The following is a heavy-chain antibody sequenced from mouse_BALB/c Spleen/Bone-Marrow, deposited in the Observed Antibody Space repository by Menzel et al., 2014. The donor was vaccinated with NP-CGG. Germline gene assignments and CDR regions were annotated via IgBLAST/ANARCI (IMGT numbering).Heavy chain of an antibody. J-gene: IGHJ4*01. CDR1: GYLFTSYH. CDR2: FDPFNGGT. V-gene: IGHV1S135*01. CDR3: ARSYDGYPYAMNY. D-gene: IGHD2-3*01. Sequence: VQLQQSGPELMKPGASVKISCKASGYLFTSYHMHWVKQSHGESLEWIGYFDPFNGGTSYNQKFKGKATLTVDKSSSTAYMHLSSLTSEDSAVYFCARSYDGYPYAMNYWGQGTSVTVSS.